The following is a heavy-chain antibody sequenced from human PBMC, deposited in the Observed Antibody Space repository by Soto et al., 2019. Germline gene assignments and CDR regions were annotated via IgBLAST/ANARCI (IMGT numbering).Heavy chain of an antibody. CDR1: GGSFSGLY. V-gene: IGHV4-34*01. CDR2: INHSGST. D-gene: IGHD3-22*01. Sequence: SQTLSLTCAVYGGSFSGLYWSWIRKPPGKGLEWIGEINHSGSTNYNPSLKSRVTISVDTSKNHFSLKLSSVTAADTAVYYCARGRDYYASLLFYWGQGTLVTVSS. J-gene: IGHJ4*02. CDR3: ARGRDYYASLLFY.